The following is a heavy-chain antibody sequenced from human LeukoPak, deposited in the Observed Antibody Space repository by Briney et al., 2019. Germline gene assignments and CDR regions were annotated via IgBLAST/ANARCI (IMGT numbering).Heavy chain of an antibody. J-gene: IGHJ4*02. V-gene: IGHV3-53*01. D-gene: IGHD6-19*01. CDR3: ARDGYSSGWYYFDY. CDR1: GFTVSSNY. Sequence: GGSLRLSCAASGFTVSSNYMSWVRQAPGKGLEWVSVIYSGGSTYYADSVKGRFTISRDNSKNTLYLQMNSLRAEDTAVYYCARDGYSSGWYYFDYWGQGTLVTVSS. CDR2: IYSGGST.